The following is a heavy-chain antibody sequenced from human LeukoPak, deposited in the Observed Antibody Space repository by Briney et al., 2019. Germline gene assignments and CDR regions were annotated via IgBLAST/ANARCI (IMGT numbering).Heavy chain of an antibody. J-gene: IGHJ4*02. D-gene: IGHD4-4*01. CDR1: GGTFTTYA. V-gene: IGHV1-69*04. Sequence: SVKVSCKASGGTFTTYAVSWVRQAPGHGLEWMGRIIPSLGITNNAQRFQGRVTITADRSTRTVYMELSSLTSGDTAVYYCARDKDDYTLWGPGTLVTVSS. CDR3: ARDKDDYTL. CDR2: IIPSLGIT.